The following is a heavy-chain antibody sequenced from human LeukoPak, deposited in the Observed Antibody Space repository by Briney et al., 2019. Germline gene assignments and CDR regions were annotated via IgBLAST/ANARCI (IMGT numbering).Heavy chain of an antibody. D-gene: IGHD3-10*01. Sequence: GGSLRLSCAASGFTSSSYAMSWVRQAPGKGLEWVSAISGSGGSTYYADSVKGRFTISRDNSKNTLYLQMNSLRAGDTAVYYCAKGRMVRGVINYWGQGTLVTVSS. V-gene: IGHV3-23*01. CDR2: ISGSGGST. J-gene: IGHJ4*02. CDR1: GFTSSSYA. CDR3: AKGRMVRGVINY.